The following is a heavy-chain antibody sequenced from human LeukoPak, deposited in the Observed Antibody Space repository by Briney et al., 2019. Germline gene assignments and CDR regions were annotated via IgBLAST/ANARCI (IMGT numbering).Heavy chain of an antibody. CDR3: ARDRPNYYGSDGHYYRRDGDY. V-gene: IGHV3-23*01. J-gene: IGHJ4*02. D-gene: IGHD3-22*01. CDR2: ITSRGDSA. CDR1: GFTFSIYA. Sequence: GGSLRLSCAASGFTFSIYAMSWVRQAPGKGLQWVSSITSRGDSAWCVDSVKGRFTITRDNSENTLYLQMHSLRAEDTAVYYCARDRPNYYGSDGHYYRRDGDYWGRGTLVSVSS.